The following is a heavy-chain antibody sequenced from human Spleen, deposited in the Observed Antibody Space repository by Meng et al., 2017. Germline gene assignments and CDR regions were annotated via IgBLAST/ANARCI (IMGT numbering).Heavy chain of an antibody. V-gene: IGHV4-34*01. Sequence: QVQIHQWGAGLLKPSGTLSRTCACYGGSFSGYYWSWLRQPPGKGLEWIGEINHSGSTNYNPSLESRATISVDTSQNNLSLKLSSVTAADSAVYYCARGPTTMAHDFDYWGQGTLVTVSS. CDR1: GGSFSGYY. D-gene: IGHD4-11*01. CDR2: INHSGST. J-gene: IGHJ4*02. CDR3: ARGPTTMAHDFDY.